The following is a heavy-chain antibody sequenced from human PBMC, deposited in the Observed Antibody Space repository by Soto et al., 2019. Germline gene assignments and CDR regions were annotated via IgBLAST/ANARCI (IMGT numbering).Heavy chain of an antibody. J-gene: IGHJ6*02. CDR3: ARVDTPTVRVGMDV. CDR1: GFNLNSHA. V-gene: IGHV3-23*01. Sequence: VGSLRLSCAASGFNLNSHAMTWVRQAPGKGLEWVSTISANIISTYYADSVKGRFTISRDNSKNTLYLQMSSLRVEDTAVYHCARVDTPTVRVGMDVWGQGTTVTVSS. D-gene: IGHD2-15*01. CDR2: ISANIIST.